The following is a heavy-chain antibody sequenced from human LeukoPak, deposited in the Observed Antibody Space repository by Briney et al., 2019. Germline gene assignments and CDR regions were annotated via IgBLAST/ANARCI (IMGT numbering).Heavy chain of an antibody. J-gene: IGHJ4*02. V-gene: IGHV1-8*01. D-gene: IGHD6-19*01. CDR2: INPNSGNT. CDR3: ARYTSGWYESDY. CDR1: GYTFANYD. Sequence: ASVKVPCKASGYTFANYDINWVRQATGQGLEWMGWINPNSGNTGYAQKFQGRVTITWKASISTAYMELSSLTSDATAVYYCARYTSGWYESDYRGQGTLVTVSS.